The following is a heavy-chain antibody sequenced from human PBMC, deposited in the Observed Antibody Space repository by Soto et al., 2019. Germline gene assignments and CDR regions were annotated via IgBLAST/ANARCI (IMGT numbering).Heavy chain of an antibody. V-gene: IGHV1-2*04. CDR3: ARDLGYGVRYFDY. CDR2: INPNSGGT. Sequence: QVQLVQSGAEVKKPGASVKVSCKASGYTFTGYYMHWVRQAPGQGLEWMGWINPNSGGTNYAQKFQGWVTMTRDTSISTAYMELSRLRSDDTAVDYCARDLGYGVRYFDYWGQGTLVTVSS. D-gene: IGHD4-17*01. CDR1: GYTFTGYY. J-gene: IGHJ4*02.